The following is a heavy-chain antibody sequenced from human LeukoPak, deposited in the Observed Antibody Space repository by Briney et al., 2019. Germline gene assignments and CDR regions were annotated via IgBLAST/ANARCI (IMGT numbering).Heavy chain of an antibody. J-gene: IGHJ5*02. V-gene: IGHV3-7*01. CDR3: ARDDCSSISCYHNWFDP. D-gene: IGHD2-2*01. CDR2: INQDGSEK. Sequence: GGSLRLSCAASGFTFSGYWMSWVRQAPGKGLEWVADINQDGSEKYYVDSGKGRFTISRDNAKNSLYLQMNSLRAEDTAAYYCARDDCSSISCYHNWFDPWGQGTLVTVSS. CDR1: GFTFSGYW.